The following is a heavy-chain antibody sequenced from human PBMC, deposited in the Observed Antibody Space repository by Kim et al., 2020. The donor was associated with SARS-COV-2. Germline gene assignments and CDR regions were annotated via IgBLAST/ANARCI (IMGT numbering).Heavy chain of an antibody. CDR1: GDSVSSNSAA. D-gene: IGHD3-22*01. Sequence: SQTLSLTCAISGDSVSSNSAAWNWIRQSPSRGLEWLGRTYYRSKWYNDYAVSVKSRITINPDTSKNQFSLQLNSVTPEDTAVYYCARGGDYYDSSGYYRHPYGMDVWGQGTTVTVSS. J-gene: IGHJ6*02. CDR3: ARGGDYYDSSGYYRHPYGMDV. V-gene: IGHV6-1*01. CDR2: TYYRSKWYN.